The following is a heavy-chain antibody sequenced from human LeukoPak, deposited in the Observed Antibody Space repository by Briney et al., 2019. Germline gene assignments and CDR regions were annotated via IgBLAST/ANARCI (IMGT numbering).Heavy chain of an antibody. Sequence: PSETLSLTCAVYGGSFSGYYWSWIRQPPGKGLEWIGEINHSGSTNYNPSLKSRVTISVDTSKSQFSLKLSSVTAADTAVYYCARGLGRYYDFWSGYFRLVYFDYWGQGTLVTVSS. CDR3: ARGLGRYYDFWSGYFRLVYFDY. CDR2: INHSGST. D-gene: IGHD3-3*01. CDR1: GGSFSGYY. V-gene: IGHV4-34*01. J-gene: IGHJ4*02.